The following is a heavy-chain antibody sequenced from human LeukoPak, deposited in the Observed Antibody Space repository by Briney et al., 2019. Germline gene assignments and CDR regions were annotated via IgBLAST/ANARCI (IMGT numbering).Heavy chain of an antibody. D-gene: IGHD1-26*01. Sequence: PGGSQRLSCASSGFTFSSYTMHWVRQAPGKGLEWVALISYDGSSKIYVESAKGRFTISRDNSKNTLYMQMSSLRAEDTAVYYCARDNSGRALDIWGQGTLVIVSA. J-gene: IGHJ3*02. V-gene: IGHV3-30*04. CDR2: ISYDGSSK. CDR3: ARDNSGRALDI. CDR1: GFTFSSYT.